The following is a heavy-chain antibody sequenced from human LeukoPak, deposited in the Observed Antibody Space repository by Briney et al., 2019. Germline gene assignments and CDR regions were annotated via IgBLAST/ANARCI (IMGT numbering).Heavy chain of an antibody. J-gene: IGHJ4*02. CDR1: GGSISSSSYY. CDR3: ARAHPYYDSSGRRFAFDY. V-gene: IGHV4-61*05. CDR2: IYYSGST. Sequence: PSETLSLTCTVSGGSISSSSYYWGWIRQPPGKGLEWIGFIYYSGSTNYKPSLKSRVTISVDTSKNQFSLKLNSVTAADTAVYYCARAHPYYDSSGRRFAFDYWGQGTLVTVSS. D-gene: IGHD3-22*01.